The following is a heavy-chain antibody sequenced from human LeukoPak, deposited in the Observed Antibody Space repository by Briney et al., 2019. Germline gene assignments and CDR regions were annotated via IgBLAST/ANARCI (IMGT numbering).Heavy chain of an antibody. V-gene: IGHV3-30*04. D-gene: IGHD3-10*01. CDR1: GFTFNFFS. CDR3: VRGFASGSYYNLFDY. J-gene: IGHJ4*02. CDR2: ISYDATNE. Sequence: PGGSLRLSCAASGFTFNFFSMYWVRQSPGKGLEWVAVISYDATNEYYADSVKGRFTISRDDSKSTLYLQMNSLRAEDTAVYYCVRGFASGSYYNLFDYWGQGTLVTVSS.